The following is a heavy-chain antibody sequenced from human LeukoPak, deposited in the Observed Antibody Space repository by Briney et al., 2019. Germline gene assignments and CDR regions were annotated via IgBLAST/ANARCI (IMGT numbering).Heavy chain of an antibody. V-gene: IGHV1-18*01. J-gene: IGHJ6*03. CDR3: ARRDSGYDFRSIAAAVTYYYYYMDV. D-gene: IGHD5-12*01. Sequence: ASVRVSCKASGYTFTSYGINWVRQAPGQRLEWMGWSSGSFGKTNYAQKFQGRVTITADESTSTAYMELSSLRSEDTAVYYCARRDSGYDFRSIAAAVTYYYYYMDVWGKRTTVTVSS. CDR1: GYTFTSYG. CDR2: SSGSFGKT.